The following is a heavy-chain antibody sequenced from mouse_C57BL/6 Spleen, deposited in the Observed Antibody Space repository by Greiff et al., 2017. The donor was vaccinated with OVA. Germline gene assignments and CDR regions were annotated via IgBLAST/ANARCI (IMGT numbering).Heavy chain of an antibody. V-gene: IGHV5-9-1*02. D-gene: IGHD2-4*01. CDR3: TRAGTHYDYFYWYFDV. CDR1: GFTFSSYA. J-gene: IGHJ1*03. CDR2: ISSGGDYI. Sequence: EVKLVESGEGLVKPGGSLKLSCAASGFTFSSYAMSWVRQTPEKRLEWVAYISSGGDYIYYADTVKGRFTISRDNARNTLYLQMSSLKSEDTAMYYCTRAGTHYDYFYWYFDVWGTGTTVTVSS.